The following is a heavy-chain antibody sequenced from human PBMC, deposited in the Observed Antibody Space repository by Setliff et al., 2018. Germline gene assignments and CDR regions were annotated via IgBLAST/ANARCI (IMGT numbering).Heavy chain of an antibody. CDR1: GGSITSGSYY. CDR3: ARDNTIVGATDY. J-gene: IGHJ4*02. CDR2: LHTSGTT. D-gene: IGHD1-26*01. V-gene: IGHV4-61*02. Sequence: SQTLSLTCAVSGGSITSGSYYWSWIRQPAGEGLEWIGRLHTSGTTVYNPSLKGRVTISADTSTNHFSLKLTSVTAADTAVYYCARDNTIVGATDYWGQGSL.